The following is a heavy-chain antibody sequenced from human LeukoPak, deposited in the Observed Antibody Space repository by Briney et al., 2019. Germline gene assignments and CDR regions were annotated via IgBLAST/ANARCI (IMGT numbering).Heavy chain of an antibody. V-gene: IGHV2-26*01. J-gene: IGHJ4*02. Sequence: SGPVLVKPTETLTLTCTVSGFSLSNAKMGVSWIRQPPGKALEWLAHIFSNDEKSYSTSLKSRLTLSKDTSKSQVVLTMTNMDPVDTGTYYCARITFSSSWQPIDYWGQGTLVTVSS. CDR2: IFSNDEK. D-gene: IGHD6-13*01. CDR3: ARITFSSSWQPIDY. CDR1: GFSLSNAKMG.